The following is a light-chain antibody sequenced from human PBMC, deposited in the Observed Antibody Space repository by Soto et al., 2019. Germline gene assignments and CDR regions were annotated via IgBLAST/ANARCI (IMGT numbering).Light chain of an antibody. V-gene: IGKV3-20*01. CDR2: ATS. Sequence: EIVLTHSPGTLSLSAGDRVTLSCRASQSVSTNYFSWYQQKPGQAPRLLIYATSSRAVGIPDRFSGSGSGTDFTLTISRLEPEDFAMYYCQQYGDYNSPRYSFGQGTRLEI. CDR3: QQYGDYNSPRYS. CDR1: QSVSTNY. J-gene: IGKJ2*03.